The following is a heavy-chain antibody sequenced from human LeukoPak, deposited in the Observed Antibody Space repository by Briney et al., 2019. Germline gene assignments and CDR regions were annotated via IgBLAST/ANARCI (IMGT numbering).Heavy chain of an antibody. D-gene: IGHD2-2*01. CDR2: INHSGST. CDR1: GGSFSGYY. J-gene: IGHJ6*03. V-gene: IGHV4-34*01. CDR3: ARRAAIQNYYYYYYYMDV. Sequence: SETLSLTCAVYGGSFSGYYWSWIRQPPGKGLEWIGEINHSGSTNYNPSLKSRVTISVDTSKNQFSLKLSSVTAADTAVYYCARRAAIQNYYYYYYYMDVWGKGTTVTISS.